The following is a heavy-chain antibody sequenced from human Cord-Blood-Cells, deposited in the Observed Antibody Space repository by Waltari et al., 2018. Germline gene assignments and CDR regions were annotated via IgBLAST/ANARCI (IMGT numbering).Heavy chain of an antibody. CDR3: ARDRRIVATSYYYYYGMDV. V-gene: IGHV4-4*02. Sequence: QVQLQESGPGLVKPSGTLSLTCAVSGVSISSSNWWSWVRQHPRKGLEWIGEIYHSGSTNYNPSLKSRFTISVDKSKNQFSLKLSSVTAADTAVYYCARDRRIVATSYYYYYGMDVWGQGTTVTVSS. D-gene: IGHD5-12*01. J-gene: IGHJ6*02. CDR1: GVSISSSNW. CDR2: IYHSGST.